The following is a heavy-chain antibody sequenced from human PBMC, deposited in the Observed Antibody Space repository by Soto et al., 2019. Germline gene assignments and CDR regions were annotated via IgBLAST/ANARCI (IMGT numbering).Heavy chain of an antibody. V-gene: IGHV4-59*08. D-gene: IGHD6-25*01. Sequence: SETLSLTCTVSGGSISNFYWTWIRQPPGKGLEWSENVHYSGKTDYNPSDKRRVNKSVDTAKNQLSLKLRSVTAANTEVYYCARHKDAGSDRGGMDVWGQGTTVTVS. CDR3: ARHKDAGSDRGGMDV. CDR2: VHYSGKT. CDR1: GGSISNFY. J-gene: IGHJ6*02.